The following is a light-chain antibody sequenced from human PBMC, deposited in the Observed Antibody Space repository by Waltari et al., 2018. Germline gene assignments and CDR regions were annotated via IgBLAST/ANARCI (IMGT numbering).Light chain of an antibody. V-gene: IGLV2-8*01. CDR3: SSHGGSNNFYV. J-gene: IGLJ1*01. CDR1: SSAVGGSPL. Sequence: QSALTPPPSASGSPVQSVTISCTGTSSAVGGSPLAPWYQQPPGKAPKLMIYEVSERPSGVPDRFSGSKSGNTASLTVSGLQAEDEADYYCSSHGGSNNFYVFGSGTKVTVL. CDR2: EVS.